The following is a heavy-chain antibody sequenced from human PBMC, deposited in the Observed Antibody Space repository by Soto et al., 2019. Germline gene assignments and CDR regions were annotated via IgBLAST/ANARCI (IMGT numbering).Heavy chain of an antibody. J-gene: IGHJ6*02. Sequence: PGESLRLSCAASGFTVSSNYMSWVRQAPGKGLEWVSVIYSDGTTYYADSVKGRFTISRDNSKNMLYLQMNSLRAEDTAVYYCARDRSGSSGYYGMDVWGQGTTVTVSS. CDR2: IYSDGTT. V-gene: IGHV3-53*01. CDR1: GFTVSSNY. CDR3: ARDRSGSSGYYGMDV. D-gene: IGHD3-10*01.